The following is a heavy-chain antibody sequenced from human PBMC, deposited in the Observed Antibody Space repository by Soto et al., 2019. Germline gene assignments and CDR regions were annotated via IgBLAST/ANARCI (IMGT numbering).Heavy chain of an antibody. CDR2: IKQDGSEK. J-gene: IGHJ5*02. Sequence: GGSLRLSCVASGLTFTTYWMTWVRQAPGKGLEWVANIKQDGSEKYYVDSVKGRFTISRDDADNSLYLQMNNLRAEDTAVYYCTTNRAKFDTWGQGTPVTVSS. CDR1: GLTFTTYW. CDR3: TTNRAKFDT. V-gene: IGHV3-7*01. D-gene: IGHD1-26*01.